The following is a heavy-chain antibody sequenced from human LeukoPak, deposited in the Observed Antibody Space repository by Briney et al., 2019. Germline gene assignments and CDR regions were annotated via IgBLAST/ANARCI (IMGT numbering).Heavy chain of an antibody. D-gene: IGHD6-13*01. Sequence: PETLSLTCAVYGGSFSGYYWSWIRQPPGKGLEWIGEINHSGSTNYNPSLKSRVTISVDTSKNQFSLKLSSVTAADTAVYYCARSYSSSWSLRYYFDYWGQGTLVTVSS. CDR3: ARSYSSSWSLRYYFDY. CDR2: INHSGST. CDR1: GGSFSGYY. V-gene: IGHV4-34*01. J-gene: IGHJ4*02.